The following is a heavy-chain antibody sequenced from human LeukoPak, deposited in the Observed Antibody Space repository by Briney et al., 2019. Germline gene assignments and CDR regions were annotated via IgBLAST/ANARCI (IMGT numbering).Heavy chain of an antibody. D-gene: IGHD2-15*01. CDR3: ARVTRTLCSGGSCYSGYFDY. V-gene: IGHV4-61*02. CDR1: GGSISSGSYY. J-gene: IGHJ4*02. Sequence: SETLSLTCTVSGGSISSGSYYWSWIRPPAGKGLEWIGRIYTSGSTNYNPSLKSRVTISVDTSKNQFSLKLSSVTAADTAVYYCARVTRTLCSGGSCYSGYFDYWGQGTLVTVSS. CDR2: IYTSGST.